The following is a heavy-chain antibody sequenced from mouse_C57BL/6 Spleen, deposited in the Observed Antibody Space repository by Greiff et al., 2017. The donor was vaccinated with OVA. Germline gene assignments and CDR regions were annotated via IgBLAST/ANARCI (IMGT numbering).Heavy chain of an antibody. V-gene: IGHV1-52*01. CDR1: GYTFTSYW. D-gene: IGHD2-1*01. J-gene: IGHJ2*01. Sequence: VQLQESGAELVRPGSSVKLSCKASGYTFTSYWMHWVKQRPIQGLEWIGNIDPSDSETHYNQKFKDKATLTVDKSSSTAYMQLSSLTSEDSAVYYCALLSHFDYWGQGTTLTVSS. CDR3: ALLSHFDY. CDR2: IDPSDSET.